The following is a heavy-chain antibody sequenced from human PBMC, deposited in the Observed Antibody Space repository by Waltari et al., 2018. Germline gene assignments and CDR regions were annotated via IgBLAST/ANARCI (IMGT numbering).Heavy chain of an antibody. CDR2: ITGNSPKP. Sequence: EVHLLESGGKLVQPGGSLRLSCTASGFTFNAFAMTWVRQAPGRGREWVSEITGNSPKPYDADSVRGRFTISRDNARNALFLQLNSLRAEDTAVYYCVRAYCGGDCYSIAFEHWGQGPLVTVSS. J-gene: IGHJ4*02. V-gene: IGHV3-23*01. CDR3: VRAYCGGDCYSIAFEH. CDR1: GFTFNAFA. D-gene: IGHD2-21*02.